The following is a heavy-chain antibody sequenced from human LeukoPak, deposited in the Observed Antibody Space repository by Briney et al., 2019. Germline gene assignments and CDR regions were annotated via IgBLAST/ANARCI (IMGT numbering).Heavy chain of an antibody. V-gene: IGHV3-66*02. CDR2: IYSGGST. J-gene: IGHJ3*02. D-gene: IGHD4-17*01. CDR3: ARDLRYSGAFDI. Sequence: GGYLRRYCAASGFTVSSNYMSWVRQAPGKGLEWVSVIYSGGSTYYADSVKGRITISRDNSKNTLYLQMNSLRAEDTAVYYCARDLRYSGAFDIWGQGTMVTVSS. CDR1: GFTVSSNY.